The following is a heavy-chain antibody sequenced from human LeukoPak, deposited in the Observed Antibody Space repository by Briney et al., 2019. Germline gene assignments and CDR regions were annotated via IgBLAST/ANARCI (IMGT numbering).Heavy chain of an antibody. D-gene: IGHD2-15*01. CDR1: GFTFSSYS. CDR2: ISSSGSFI. J-gene: IGHJ6*02. Sequence: GGSLRLSCAASGFTFSSYSMNWVRQAPGKGLEWVSSISSSGSFISYPDSVKGRFTISRDNAKNALFLQMNSLRAEDTAVYYCARVGCRGGSCSSRGDYYYGMDLWGQGTTVTVSS. V-gene: IGHV3-21*01. CDR3: ARVGCRGGSCSSRGDYYYGMDL.